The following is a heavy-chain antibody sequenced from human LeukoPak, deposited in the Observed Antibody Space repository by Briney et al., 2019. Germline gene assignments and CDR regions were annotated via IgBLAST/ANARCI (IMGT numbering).Heavy chain of an antibody. Sequence: ETLSLTCTVSGGSISSYYWSWVRQAPGKGLEWVANIKQDGSEKYYVDSVKGRFTISRDNAKNSLYLQMNSLRAEDTAVYYCAREYSSGGDYAFDYWGQGNLVTVSS. CDR3: AREYSSGGDYAFDY. CDR2: IKQDGSEK. V-gene: IGHV3-7*01. CDR1: GGSISSYY. J-gene: IGHJ4*02. D-gene: IGHD4-17*01.